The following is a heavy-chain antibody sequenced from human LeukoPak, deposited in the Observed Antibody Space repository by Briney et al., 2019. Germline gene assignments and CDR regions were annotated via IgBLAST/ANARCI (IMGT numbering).Heavy chain of an antibody. Sequence: PGGSLRLSCAASGFTFTSFAMSWVRQAPGKGLEWVSTISGTGGSTFYADSVKGRFTISRDNSKNTLYLQMNSLRAEDTAVYWCAKRRNYYDSDGFSVDYWGQGTLATVSS. CDR1: GFTFTSFA. J-gene: IGHJ4*02. CDR2: ISGTGGST. D-gene: IGHD3-22*01. CDR3: AKRRNYYDSDGFSVDY. V-gene: IGHV3-23*01.